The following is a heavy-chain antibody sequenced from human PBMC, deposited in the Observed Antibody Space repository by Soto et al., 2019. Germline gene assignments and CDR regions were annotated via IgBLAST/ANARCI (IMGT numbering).Heavy chain of an antibody. CDR1: GGTFSSYA. CDR2: TFPIFGTA. D-gene: IGHD6-13*01. CDR3: ATVDISTWIDGMDV. V-gene: IGHV1-69*06. J-gene: IGHJ6*02. Sequence: QVQLVQSGAEGKKPGSSVKVSCKASGGTFSSYAISWVRQAPGQGLEWMGGTFPIFGTANYAQKFQGRVTISADKSTSTAYMELSSLRSEDTAVYYCATVDISTWIDGMDVWGQGTTVTVSS.